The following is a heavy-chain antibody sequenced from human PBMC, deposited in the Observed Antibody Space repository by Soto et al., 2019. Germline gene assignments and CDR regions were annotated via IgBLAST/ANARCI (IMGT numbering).Heavy chain of an antibody. CDR3: ARIYCSGGSCYGNYFDS. CDR2: IYWDDDK. CDR1: GFSLSTSGVG. D-gene: IGHD2-15*01. J-gene: IGHJ4*02. V-gene: IGHV2-5*02. Sequence: QITLKESGPPLVKPTQTLTLTCTFSGFSLSTSGVGVGWIRQSPGKALEWLALIYWDDDKRYSPSLKRRLTITKDSSNNQVVLTMTNMDPVDKATYYCARIYCSGGSCYGNYFDSWGQGTLVTVSS.